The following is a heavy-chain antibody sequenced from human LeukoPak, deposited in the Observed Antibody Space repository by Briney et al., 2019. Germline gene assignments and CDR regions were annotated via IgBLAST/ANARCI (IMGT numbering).Heavy chain of an antibody. CDR1: GFTVSSYG. CDR3: AKDILPRYSSGWTSGFDY. CDR2: ISYDGSNK. V-gene: IGHV3-30*18. D-gene: IGHD6-19*01. J-gene: IGHJ4*02. Sequence: GGSLRLSCAASGFTVSSYGMHWVRQAPGKGLEWVAVISYDGSNKYYADSVKGRFTISRDNSKNTLYLQMNSLRAEDTAVYYCAKDILPRYSSGWTSGFDYWGQGTLVTVSS.